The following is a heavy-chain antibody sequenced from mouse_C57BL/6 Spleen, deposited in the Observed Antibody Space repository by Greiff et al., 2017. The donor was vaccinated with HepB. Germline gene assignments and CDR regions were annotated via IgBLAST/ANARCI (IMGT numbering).Heavy chain of an antibody. Sequence: QVQLQQPGAELVMPGASVKLSCKASGYTFTSYWMHWVKQRPGQGLEWIGEIDPSDSYTNYNQKFKGKSTLTVDKSSSTAYMQLSSLTSEDSAVYYCARSTGTSFAYWGQGTLVTVSA. CDR2: IDPSDSYT. V-gene: IGHV1-69*01. J-gene: IGHJ3*01. CDR3: ARSTGTSFAY. CDR1: GYTFTSYW. D-gene: IGHD4-1*01.